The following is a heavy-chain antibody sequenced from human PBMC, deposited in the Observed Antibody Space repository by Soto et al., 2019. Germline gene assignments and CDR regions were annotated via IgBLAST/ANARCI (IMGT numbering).Heavy chain of an antibody. Sequence: PSETLSLTCTVSGGSISSYYWSWIRQPPGKGLEWIGYIYYSGSTNYNPSLKSRVTISVDTSKNQFSLKLSSVTAADTAVYYCARVGISGTIDAFDIWGQGTMVTVSS. D-gene: IGHD1-20*01. CDR3: ARVGISGTIDAFDI. CDR2: IYYSGST. CDR1: GGSISSYY. J-gene: IGHJ3*02. V-gene: IGHV4-59*12.